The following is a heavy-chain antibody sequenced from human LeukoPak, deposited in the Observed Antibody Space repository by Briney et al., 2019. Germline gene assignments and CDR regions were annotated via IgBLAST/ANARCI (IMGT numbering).Heavy chain of an antibody. CDR1: GFTFSSYE. CDR2: ISSSGSTI. CDR3: ARTYSNSWYHPLTQNPYNWFDP. V-gene: IGHV3-48*03. J-gene: IGHJ5*02. Sequence: GGSLRLSCAASGFTFSSYEMNWVRQAPGKGLEWVSYISSSGSTIYYADSVKGRFTISRDNAKNSLYLQMNSLRAEDTDVYYCARTYSNSWYHPLTQNPYNWFDPWGQGTLVTVSS. D-gene: IGHD6-13*01.